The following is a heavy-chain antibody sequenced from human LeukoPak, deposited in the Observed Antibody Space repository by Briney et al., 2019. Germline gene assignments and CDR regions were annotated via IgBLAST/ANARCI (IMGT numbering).Heavy chain of an antibody. V-gene: IGHV3-7*03. CDR3: ARDLHYYHSSGSNYCFDY. CDR2: IKQDGSEK. D-gene: IGHD3-22*01. J-gene: IGHJ4*02. CDR1: GFTFSSYW. Sequence: GGSLRLSCAASGFTFSSYWMSWVRQAPGKGLEWVANIKQDGSEKYYVDSVKGRFTISRDNAYNSLYLQMNSLRAEDTAVYHCARDLHYYHSSGSNYCFDYWGQGTLVTVSS.